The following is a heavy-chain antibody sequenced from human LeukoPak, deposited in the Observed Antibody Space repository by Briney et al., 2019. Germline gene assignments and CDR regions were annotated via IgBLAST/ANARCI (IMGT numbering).Heavy chain of an antibody. CDR3: AREPYYYDSGGYIPD. J-gene: IGHJ4*02. CDR1: GDSISSGGYS. D-gene: IGHD3-22*01. V-gene: IGHV4-30-4*07. CDR2: IHDSGST. Sequence: SETLSLTCVVSGDSISSGGYSWSWIRQTPGKGLEWIAYIHDSGSTYNNPSLKSRLSISIDTSKNQFSLKLNSVTAADTAVYYCAREPYYYDSGGYIPDWGQGTLVTVSS.